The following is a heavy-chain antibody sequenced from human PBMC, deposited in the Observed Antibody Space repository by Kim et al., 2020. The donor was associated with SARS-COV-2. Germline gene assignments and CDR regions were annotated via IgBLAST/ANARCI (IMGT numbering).Heavy chain of an antibody. Sequence: ASVKVSCKASGYTFTGYYMHWVRQAPGQGLEWMGRINPNSGGTNYAQKFQGRVTMTRDTSISTAYMELSRLRSDDTAVYYCARVEGQQLVDFDYWGQGTLVTVSS. D-gene: IGHD6-13*01. V-gene: IGHV1-2*06. J-gene: IGHJ4*02. CDR3: ARVEGQQLVDFDY. CDR2: INPNSGGT. CDR1: GYTFTGYY.